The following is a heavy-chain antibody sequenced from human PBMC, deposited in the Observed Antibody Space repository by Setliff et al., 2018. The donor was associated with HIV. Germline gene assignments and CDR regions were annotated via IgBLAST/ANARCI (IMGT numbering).Heavy chain of an antibody. J-gene: IGHJ4*02. Sequence: WGSLRLSCAASGFTFSDSFIHWVRQAPGKGLEWVARIRNKANGGTTEYVASVKGRFTISRDDSENSLYLQMNSLKTEDTAVYYCARGPATGDYSYYFDYWGQGTLVTVSS. CDR1: GFTFSDSF. V-gene: IGHV3-72*01. CDR3: ARGPATGDYSYYFDY. D-gene: IGHD4-17*01. CDR2: IRNKANGGTT.